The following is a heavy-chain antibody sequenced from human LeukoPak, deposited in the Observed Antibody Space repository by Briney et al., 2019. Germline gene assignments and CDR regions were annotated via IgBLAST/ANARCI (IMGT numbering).Heavy chain of an antibody. Sequence: MASETLSLTCTVSGYSIRNGYYWGWIRQPPGKGLEWIGSIYHSGSTHYNPSLKSRVTISVDASKSQFSLMLNSVSAADTAVYYCATSNDVKVAPFDHWGQGTLVTVSS. J-gene: IGHJ4*02. D-gene: IGHD1-1*01. CDR2: IYHSGST. CDR1: GYSIRNGYY. V-gene: IGHV4-38-2*02. CDR3: ATSNDVKVAPFDH.